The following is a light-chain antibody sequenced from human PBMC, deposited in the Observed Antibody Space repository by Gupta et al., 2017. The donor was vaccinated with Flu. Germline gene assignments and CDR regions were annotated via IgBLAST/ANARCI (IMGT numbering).Light chain of an antibody. CDR3: QLEGDSTRT. Sequence: NVLTQSPGTLSLSPGERATLSCRASQSFSSNYLAWYQQKPGQAPRLLIYAASSRAAGIPDTFSGSGSGTDFTLTIIRLQPEDFAVYYCQLEGDSTRTFGPGTKVEIK. CDR1: QSFSSNY. J-gene: IGKJ1*01. CDR2: AAS. V-gene: IGKV3-20*01.